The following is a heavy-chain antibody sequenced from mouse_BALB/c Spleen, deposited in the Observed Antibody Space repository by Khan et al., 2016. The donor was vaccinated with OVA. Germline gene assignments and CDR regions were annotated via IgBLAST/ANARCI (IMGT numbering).Heavy chain of an antibody. V-gene: IGHV1-4*01. Sequence: VQLQQSGAELARPGASVKMSCKASGYTFTSYTIHWVRQRPGQAPEWIGHINPSNNYTNYNQNFKDKATLIVDKSSSTAYMQLSSLTSEDSAVYYGVREGAYHRSDGLFAYWGQGTLVTVSA. D-gene: IGHD2-14*01. CDR3: VREGAYHRSDGLFAY. J-gene: IGHJ3*01. CDR1: GYTFTSYT. CDR2: INPSNNYT.